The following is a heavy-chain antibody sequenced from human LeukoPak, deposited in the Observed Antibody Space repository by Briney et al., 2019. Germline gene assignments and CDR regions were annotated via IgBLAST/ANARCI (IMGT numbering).Heavy chain of an antibody. Sequence: GGSLRLSCAASGFTFSDHYMDWLRQAPGKGLEWVGRITNKPNTYTYYAASVKGRFTISGDDSKNTLYLQMNSLRAEDTAVYFCAKGGRVTLVRGVISAYSGLDVWGQGTTVTVSS. J-gene: IGHJ6*02. D-gene: IGHD3-10*01. V-gene: IGHV3-72*01. CDR3: AKGGRVTLVRGVISAYSGLDV. CDR2: ITNKPNTYT. CDR1: GFTFSDHY.